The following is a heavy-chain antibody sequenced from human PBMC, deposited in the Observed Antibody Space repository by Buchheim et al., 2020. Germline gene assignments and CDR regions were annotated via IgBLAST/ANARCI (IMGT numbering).Heavy chain of an antibody. D-gene: IGHD3-3*01. V-gene: IGHV4-39*01. CDR1: GGSISSSSYY. CDR2: IYYSGST. CDR3: ARVAGYDFWSGGNWFDP. Sequence: QLQLQESGPGLVKPSETLSLTCTVSGGSISSSSYYWGWIRQPPGKGLEWIGSIYYSGSTYYNPSLKSRVTISVDTSKNQFSLKLSSVTAADTAVYYCARVAGYDFWSGGNWFDPWGQGTL. J-gene: IGHJ5*02.